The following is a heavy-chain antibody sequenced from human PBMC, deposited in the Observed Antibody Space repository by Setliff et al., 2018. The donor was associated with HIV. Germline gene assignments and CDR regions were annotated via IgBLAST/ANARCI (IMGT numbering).Heavy chain of an antibody. CDR3: ATVPVTSGTLPYI. CDR2: ISNYNGNT. Sequence: GASVKVSCKTSDYTFTNYGIYWVRQAPGQGLEWMGWISNYNGNTNYAQKFHGRVTMTTDTSTRTAYMEMRRLRSDDTAVFYCATVPVTSGTLPYIWGPGTLVTVSS. J-gene: IGHJ4*02. CDR1: DYTFTNYG. V-gene: IGHV1-18*01. D-gene: IGHD3-10*01.